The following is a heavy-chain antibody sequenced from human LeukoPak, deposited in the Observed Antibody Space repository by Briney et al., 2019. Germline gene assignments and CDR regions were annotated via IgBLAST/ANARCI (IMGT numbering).Heavy chain of an antibody. V-gene: IGHV4-4*07. J-gene: IGHJ5*02. CDR3: ARDSGTTGEVKFDP. CDR1: GGSINSY. CDR2: ISGSGTI. D-gene: IGHD3-10*01. Sequence: SETLSLTCTVSGGSINSYWSWIRQPAGKGLEWIGRISGSGTITYNPALQSRLSISIDTSKNQFSLKLMSVTAADSAVYYCARDSGTTGEVKFDPWGQGTLVTVSS.